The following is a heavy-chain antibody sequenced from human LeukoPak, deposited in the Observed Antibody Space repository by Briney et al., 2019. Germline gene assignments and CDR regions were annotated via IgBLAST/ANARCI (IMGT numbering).Heavy chain of an antibody. V-gene: IGHV3-7*01. D-gene: IGHD2-21*01. CDR3: AREYCGGDCYYGY. CDR1: GFTPSSYW. J-gene: IGHJ4*02. Sequence: GGSLRLSCAASGFTPSSYWMSWVRQAPGKGLEWVANIKQDGSEKYYVDSVKGRFTISRDNAKNSLYLQMNSLRAEDTAVYYCAREYCGGDCYYGYWGQGTLVTVSS. CDR2: IKQDGSEK.